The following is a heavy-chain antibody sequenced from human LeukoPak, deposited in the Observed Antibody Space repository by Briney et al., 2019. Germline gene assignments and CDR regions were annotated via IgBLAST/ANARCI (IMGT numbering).Heavy chain of an antibody. CDR1: GGSFSGYY. D-gene: IGHD6-19*01. CDR2: INHSGST. V-gene: IGHV4-34*01. J-gene: IGHJ6*03. Sequence: PSETLSLTCAVYGGSFSGYYLSWIRQPPGKGLEWIGEINHSGSTNYNPSLKSRVTISVDTSKNQFSLKLSSVTAADTAVYYCATLGAVAGTKYYYYYMDVWGKGTTVTVSS. CDR3: ATLGAVAGTKYYYYYMDV.